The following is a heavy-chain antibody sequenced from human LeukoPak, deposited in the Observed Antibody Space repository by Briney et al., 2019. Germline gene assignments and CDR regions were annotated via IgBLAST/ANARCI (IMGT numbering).Heavy chain of an antibody. Sequence: VASVKVSCKASGYTFTSYYMHWVRQAPGQGLEWMGWINPNSGGTNYAQKFQGRVTMTRDTSISTAYMELSRLRSDDTAVYYCAREDTGYNWFDPWGQGTLVTVSS. J-gene: IGHJ5*02. CDR1: GYTFTSYY. V-gene: IGHV1-2*02. CDR2: INPNSGGT. CDR3: AREDTGYNWFDP. D-gene: IGHD4-17*01.